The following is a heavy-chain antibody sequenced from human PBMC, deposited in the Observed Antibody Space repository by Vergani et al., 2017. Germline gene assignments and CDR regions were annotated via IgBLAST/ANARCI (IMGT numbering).Heavy chain of an antibody. CDR2: ISGSGGST. V-gene: IGHV3-23*04. D-gene: IGHD3-22*01. Sequence: VQLVESGGGVVQPGRSLSLSCAASGFTFSSFGMHWVRQAPGKGLEWVSAISGSGGSTYYADSVKGRFTISRDNSTNTLYLQMNSLRAEDTAVYYCAKASGMIVVANFDYWGQGTLVTVSS. J-gene: IGHJ4*02. CDR3: AKASGMIVVANFDY. CDR1: GFTFSSFG.